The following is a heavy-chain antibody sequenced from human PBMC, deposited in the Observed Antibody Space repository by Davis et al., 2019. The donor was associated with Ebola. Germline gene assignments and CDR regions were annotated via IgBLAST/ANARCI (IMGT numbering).Heavy chain of an antibody. J-gene: IGHJ4*02. CDR1: GYTFTSYD. CDR2: MNPNSGNT. CDR3: ARGKGCSSTSCYQGTHDY. D-gene: IGHD2-2*01. V-gene: IGHV1-8*01. Sequence: ASMKVSCKASGYTFTSYDINWVRQATGQGLEWMGWMNPNSGNTGYAQKLQGKVTMTTDTSTSTAYMELRSLRSDDTAVYYCARGKGCSSTSCYQGTHDYWGQGTLVTVSS.